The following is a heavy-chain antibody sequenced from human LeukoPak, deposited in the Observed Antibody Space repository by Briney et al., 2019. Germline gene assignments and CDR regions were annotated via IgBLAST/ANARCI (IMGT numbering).Heavy chain of an antibody. CDR3: ASREGYSYGAIPFDY. J-gene: IGHJ4*02. V-gene: IGHV4-30-2*01. D-gene: IGHD5-18*01. CDR2: IYHSGST. Sequence: PSETLSLTCTVSGGSISSGGYYWSWIRQPPGKGLEWIRYIYHSGSTNYNPSLKSRVTISVDKSKNQFSLKLSSVTAADTAVYYCASREGYSYGAIPFDYWGQGTLVTVSS. CDR1: GGSISSGGYY.